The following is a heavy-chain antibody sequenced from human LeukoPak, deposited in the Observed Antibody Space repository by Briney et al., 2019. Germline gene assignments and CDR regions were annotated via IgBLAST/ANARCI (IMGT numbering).Heavy chain of an antibody. CDR3: VKGIVVVTARAFDY. D-gene: IGHD2-21*02. CDR2: ISSNGGST. Sequence: HPGGSLRPSCSASGFTFSSYAMHWVRQAPGKGLEYVSAISSNGGSTYYADSVKGRFTISRDNSKNTLYLQMSSLRPEDTAVYYCVKGIVVVTARAFDYWGQGTLVTVSS. J-gene: IGHJ4*02. V-gene: IGHV3-64D*06. CDR1: GFTFSSYA.